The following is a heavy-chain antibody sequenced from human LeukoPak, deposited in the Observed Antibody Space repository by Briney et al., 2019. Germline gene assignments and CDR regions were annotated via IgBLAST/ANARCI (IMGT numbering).Heavy chain of an antibody. CDR2: IYYSGST. D-gene: IGHD3-22*01. CDR3: ARALPPYDSSGYFDY. CDR1: GGSISSGDYY. Sequence: SQTLSLTCTVSGGSISSGDYYWSWIRQPPGKGLEWIGYIYYSGSTYYNPSLKSRVTISVDTSKNQFSLKLSSVTAADTAVYYCARALPPYDSSGYFDYWGQGTLVTVSS. J-gene: IGHJ4*02. V-gene: IGHV4-30-4*01.